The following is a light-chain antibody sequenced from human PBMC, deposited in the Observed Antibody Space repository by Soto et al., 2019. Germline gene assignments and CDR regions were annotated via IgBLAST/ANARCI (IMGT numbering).Light chain of an antibody. J-gene: IGLJ1*01. Sequence: QSALTQPASVSGSPGQSITISCTGTSSDIGGSDFVSWYQQHPGKAPKLVMSEVNNRPSGVSSRFSGSKSGTSASLAITGLQTEDEADYYCQSFDSSLRVYFFGTGTKVTVL. CDR3: QSFDSSLRVYF. CDR1: SSDIGGSDF. CDR2: EVN. V-gene: IGLV2-14*01.